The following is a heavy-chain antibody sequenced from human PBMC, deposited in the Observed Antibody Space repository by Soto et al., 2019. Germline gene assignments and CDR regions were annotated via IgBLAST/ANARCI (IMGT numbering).Heavy chain of an antibody. D-gene: IGHD2-8*01. CDR2: ISRDGSGA. Sequence: PGGSLRLSCAASGFTFSNYWMQWVRQAPGKGLVWVSHISRDGSGANYADSVKGRFTISRDNAKNALYLQMNSLRAEDTAMYYCERNGLDYYVMAVWGQGTTVPVSS. V-gene: IGHV3-74*01. CDR3: ERNGLDYYVMAV. CDR1: GFTFSNYW. J-gene: IGHJ6*02.